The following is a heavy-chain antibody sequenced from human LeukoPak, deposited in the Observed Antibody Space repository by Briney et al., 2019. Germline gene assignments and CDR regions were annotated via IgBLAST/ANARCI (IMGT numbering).Heavy chain of an antibody. CDR2: IYYSGST. Sequence: SETLSLTCTVSGGSISSSSYYGGWIRQPPGKGLEWIGSIYYSGSTYYNPSLKSRVTISVDTSKNQFSLKLSSVTAADTAVYYCARLPTIFGLVIMSYWGQGTLVTVSS. CDR1: GGSISSSSYY. D-gene: IGHD3/OR15-3a*01. V-gene: IGHV4-39*01. J-gene: IGHJ4*02. CDR3: ARLPTIFGLVIMSY.